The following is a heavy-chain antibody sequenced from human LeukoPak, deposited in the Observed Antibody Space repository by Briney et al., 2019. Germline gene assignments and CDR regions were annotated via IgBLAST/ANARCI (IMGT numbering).Heavy chain of an antibody. CDR2: IGTAGDT. CDR1: GFTFSSYD. Sequence: PGGPLRLSCAASGFTFSSYDMYWVRQGTGEGLEWVSGIGTAGDTYYPGSVKGRFTISRDNAKNSLYLQMNSLRAGDTAVYYCARSGRFGELFPFDYWGQGTLVTVSS. D-gene: IGHD3-10*01. J-gene: IGHJ4*02. V-gene: IGHV3-13*01. CDR3: ARSGRFGELFPFDY.